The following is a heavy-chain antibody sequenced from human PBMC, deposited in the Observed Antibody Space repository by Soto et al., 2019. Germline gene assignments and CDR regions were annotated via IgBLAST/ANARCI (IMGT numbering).Heavy chain of an antibody. J-gene: IGHJ4*02. CDR3: ATIPSEDFDY. Sequence: SETLSLTCAVSCYSISSGYYWGWIRQPPGKGLEWIGSIYHSGSTYYNPSLKSRVTISVDTSKNQFSLKLSSVTAADTAVYYCATIPSEDFDYWGQGTLVTVSS. D-gene: IGHD1-26*01. CDR2: IYHSGST. V-gene: IGHV4-38-2*01. CDR1: CYSISSGYY.